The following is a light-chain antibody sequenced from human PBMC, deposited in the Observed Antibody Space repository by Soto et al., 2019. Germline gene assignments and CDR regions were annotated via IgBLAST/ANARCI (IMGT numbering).Light chain of an antibody. Sequence: NFMLTQPHSVSESPGKTVTISCTRSSGSIASNYVQWYQQRPGSAPTTVIYEDNQRPSGVPDRFSGSIDSSSNSASLTISGLKTEDEADYYCQSYDSSNRWVFGGGTKVT. CDR3: QSYDSSNRWV. CDR2: EDN. V-gene: IGLV6-57*03. CDR1: SGSIASNY. J-gene: IGLJ3*02.